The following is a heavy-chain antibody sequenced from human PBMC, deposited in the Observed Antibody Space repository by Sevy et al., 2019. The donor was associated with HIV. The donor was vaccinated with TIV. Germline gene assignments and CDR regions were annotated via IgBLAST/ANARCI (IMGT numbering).Heavy chain of an antibody. V-gene: IGHV3-23*01. J-gene: IGHJ4*02. CDR1: GFTFTNYA. D-gene: IGHD3-10*01. Sequence: GGSLRLSCAASGFTFTNYAMNWVRQAPGKGLEWVSGISDSGDTTHNAESVEGRFTISRDNSKNTVSLQMSSLRAEDTAIYYCAKLPSTVMFREKGYWGQGTRVTVSS. CDR3: AKLPSTVMFREKGY. CDR2: ISDSGDTT.